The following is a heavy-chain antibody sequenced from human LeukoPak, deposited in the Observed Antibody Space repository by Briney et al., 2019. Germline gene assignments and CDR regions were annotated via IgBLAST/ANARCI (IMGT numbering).Heavy chain of an antibody. J-gene: IGHJ4*02. CDR3: ARDLNWETY. V-gene: IGHV3-7*01. CDR1: GFTPISYW. CDR2: IKPDGSQI. Sequence: PGGSLRLSCAVSGFTPISYWMTWVRQAPGKGLEWVANIKPDGSQIYYVDSVKGRFTISRDNAKNSLYLQMNSLRAEDTAVYYCARDLNWETYWGQGTLVTVSS. D-gene: IGHD1-1*01.